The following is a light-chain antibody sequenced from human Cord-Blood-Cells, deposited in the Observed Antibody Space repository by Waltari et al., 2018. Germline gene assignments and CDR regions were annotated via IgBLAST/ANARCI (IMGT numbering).Light chain of an antibody. CDR2: AAS. CDR3: QQSYSTPYT. J-gene: IGKJ2*01. V-gene: IGKV1-39*01. Sequence: DIQMTQSPSSLSASVGDRVTITCRASQSISSYLNWYQQKPGKAPKLLIYAASSLQSGVPSRFGGRGSGTDFTLTISSLQPEDFATYYCQQSYSTPYTFGQGTKLEIK. CDR1: QSISSY.